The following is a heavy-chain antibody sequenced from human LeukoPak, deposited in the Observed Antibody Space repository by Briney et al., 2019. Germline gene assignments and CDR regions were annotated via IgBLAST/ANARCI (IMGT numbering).Heavy chain of an antibody. CDR2: MNHSGST. D-gene: IGHD2-15*01. Sequence: SETLSLTCAVYGGSFSGYYWSWIRQPPGKGLEWIGEMNHSGSTNYNPSLKSRVTISVDTSKSQFSLRLSSVTAADTAVYYCARGVYCSGGSCYRPLDYWGQGTLVTVSS. CDR3: ARGVYCSGGSCYRPLDY. J-gene: IGHJ4*02. V-gene: IGHV4-34*01. CDR1: GGSFSGYY.